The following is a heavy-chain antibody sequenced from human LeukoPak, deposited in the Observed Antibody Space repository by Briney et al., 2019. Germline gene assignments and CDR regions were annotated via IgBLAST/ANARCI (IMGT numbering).Heavy chain of an antibody. CDR1: GFTFSSYG. Sequence: GGSLRLSCAASGFTFSSYGMHWVRQAPGKGLEWVAVISYDGSNKYYADSVKGRFTISRDNSKNTLYLQMNSLRAEDTAVYYCAKELRFVDTAMALDYWGQGTLVTVSS. CDR3: AKELRFVDTAMALDY. CDR2: ISYDGSNK. J-gene: IGHJ4*02. V-gene: IGHV3-30*18. D-gene: IGHD5-18*01.